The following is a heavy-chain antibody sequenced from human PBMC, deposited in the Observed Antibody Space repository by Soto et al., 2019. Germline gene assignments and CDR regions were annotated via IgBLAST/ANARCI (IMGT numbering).Heavy chain of an antibody. J-gene: IGHJ4*02. CDR1: GGSFSGYY. CDR2: INHSGST. V-gene: IGHV4-34*10. Sequence: SETLSLTCAVYGGSFSGYYWSWIRQPPGKGLEWIGEINHSGSTNYNPSLQGRVTMTTDTSTSTAYMELRSLRSDDTAVYYCARDQSQLDYWGQGTLVTVSS. CDR3: ARDQSQLDY.